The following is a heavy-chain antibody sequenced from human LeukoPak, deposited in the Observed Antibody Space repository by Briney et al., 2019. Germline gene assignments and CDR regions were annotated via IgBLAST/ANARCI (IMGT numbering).Heavy chain of an antibody. CDR2: INTNTGNP. Sequence: ASVNVSCKASGYTFTNYAMNWVRQAPGQGLEWMGWINTNTGNPTYAQDFTGRFVFSLDTSVSAAYLQISSLKAEDTAVYYCASYDLGDYWGQGTLVTVSS. V-gene: IGHV7-4-1*02. J-gene: IGHJ4*02. CDR1: GYTFTNYA. D-gene: IGHD3-22*01. CDR3: ASYDLGDY.